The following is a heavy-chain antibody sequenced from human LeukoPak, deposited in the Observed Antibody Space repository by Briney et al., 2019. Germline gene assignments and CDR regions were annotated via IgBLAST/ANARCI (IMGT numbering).Heavy chain of an antibody. CDR2: ISYSGST. CDR1: GGSISSYH. Sequence: SETLSLTCTVSGGSISSYHWSWIRQPPGKRLEWIGFISYSGSTNSNPSLKSRVAISIDTSENQFSLKLNSVTAADTAVYYCVRGNYDSRGYSNAFDIWGQGAMVTVSS. V-gene: IGHV4-59*01. D-gene: IGHD3-22*01. CDR3: VRGNYDSRGYSNAFDI. J-gene: IGHJ3*02.